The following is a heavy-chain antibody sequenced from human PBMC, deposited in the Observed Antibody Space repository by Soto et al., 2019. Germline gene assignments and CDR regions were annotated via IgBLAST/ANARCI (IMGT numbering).Heavy chain of an antibody. V-gene: IGHV4-39*01. CDR3: ARHQLTTVTTYFDP. D-gene: IGHD4-17*01. J-gene: IGHJ5*02. CDR1: GGSISSSSYY. Sequence: SETLSLTCTVSGGSISSSSYYWGWIRQPPGKGLEWIGSIYYSGSTYYNPSLKSRVTISVDTSKNQFSLKLSSVTAADTAVYYCARHQLTTVTTYFDPWGQGTLVTSPQ. CDR2: IYYSGST.